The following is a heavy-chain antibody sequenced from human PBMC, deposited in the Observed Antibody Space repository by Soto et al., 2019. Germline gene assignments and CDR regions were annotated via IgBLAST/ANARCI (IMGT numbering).Heavy chain of an antibody. CDR2: ISHDETYT. CDR3: ARDITVANEKCFDP. Sequence: PGGSLRLSCAGSGFTFSSYGLHWVRQAPGKGLEWVTVISHDETYTSYADSVKGRFTISRDDSKSILYLQMNNLRVEDTAVYFCARDITVANEKCFDPWGQGTLVTVS. V-gene: IGHV3-30-3*01. CDR1: GFTFSSYG. D-gene: IGHD6-19*01. J-gene: IGHJ5*02.